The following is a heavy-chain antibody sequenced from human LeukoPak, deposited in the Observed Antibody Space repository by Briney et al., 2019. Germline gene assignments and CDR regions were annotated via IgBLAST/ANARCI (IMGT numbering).Heavy chain of an antibody. Sequence: GGSLRLSCTASGFTFSDYYMSWIRQAPGKGLEWVSYISSIGSTIYYADSMRGRFTISRDNAKNSLYLQVNSLRADDTAVYYCARAFSTMVRGVIIPHWFDPWGQGTLVTVSS. CDR3: ARAFSTMVRGVIIPHWFDP. CDR1: GFTFSDYY. V-gene: IGHV3-11*01. D-gene: IGHD3-10*01. CDR2: ISSIGSTI. J-gene: IGHJ5*02.